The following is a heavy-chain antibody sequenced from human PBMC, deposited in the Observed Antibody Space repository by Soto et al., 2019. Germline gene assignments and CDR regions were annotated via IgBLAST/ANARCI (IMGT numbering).Heavy chain of an antibody. CDR3: AKFSARGGDPHYFDF. Sequence: GGSLRLSCAASGFTFSSYAMSWVRQAPGKGLEWVSAISGSGGSTYYADSVKGRFTISRDNSKNTLYLQMNSLRAEDTAVYYCAKFSARGGDPHYFDFWGQGTLVTVSS. J-gene: IGHJ4*02. CDR1: GFTFSSYA. CDR2: ISGSGGST. D-gene: IGHD3-16*01. V-gene: IGHV3-23*01.